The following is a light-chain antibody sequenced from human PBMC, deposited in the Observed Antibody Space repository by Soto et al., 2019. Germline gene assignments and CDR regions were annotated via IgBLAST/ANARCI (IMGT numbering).Light chain of an antibody. CDR1: QSISNW. CDR3: QHYGRFPYT. J-gene: IGKJ2*01. CDR2: KAS. Sequence: DIQMTQSPSTLSASVGDTVTITCRASQSISNWLAWYQQKPGQAPKLLLHKASTLESGVPSSFSGSRSGTEFTLTICSLQPVDFATFYCQHYGRFPYTFGQGTKLEIK. V-gene: IGKV1-5*03.